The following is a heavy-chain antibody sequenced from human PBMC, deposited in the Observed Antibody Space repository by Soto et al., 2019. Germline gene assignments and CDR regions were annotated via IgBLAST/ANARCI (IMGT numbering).Heavy chain of an antibody. CDR1: GYSFTSYW. V-gene: IGHV5-10-1*01. CDR3: ARQGGATYYYGMDV. CDR2: IDPSDSYT. D-gene: IGHD1-26*01. Sequence: GESLKISCKGSGYSFTSYWISWVRQMPGKGLEWMGRIDPSDSYTNYSPSFRGHVTISADKSISTAYLQWSSLKASDTAMYYCARQGGATYYYGMDVWGQGTTVTVSS. J-gene: IGHJ6*02.